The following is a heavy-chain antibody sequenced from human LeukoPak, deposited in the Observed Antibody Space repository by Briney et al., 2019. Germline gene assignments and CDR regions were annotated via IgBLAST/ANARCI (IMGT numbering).Heavy chain of an antibody. CDR3: ARHRPICGGDCYAGANYYYYYDMDV. V-gene: IGHV4-4*09. CDR2: IYTSGST. J-gene: IGHJ6*02. D-gene: IGHD2-21*02. Sequence: SETLSLTCTVSGGSISSYYWSWIRQPPGKGLEWIGYIYTSGSTNYNPSLKSRVTISVDTSKNQFSLKLTSVTAADTAVYYCARHRPICGGDCYAGANYYYYYDMDVWGQGTTVTVSS. CDR1: GGSISSYY.